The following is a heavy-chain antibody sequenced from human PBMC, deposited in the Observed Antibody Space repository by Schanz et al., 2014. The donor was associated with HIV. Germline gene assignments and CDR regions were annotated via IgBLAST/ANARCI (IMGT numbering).Heavy chain of an antibody. Sequence: VQLVESGGGVVQPGKSLRLSCAASGFTFSTNDMHWVRQLPGKGLEWVAVISHNGNNDYYAESVKGRFTISRDNAKNSLYLNMYSLRAEDTAVYFCAKSNGGDTAVVQYYFDYWGQGTLVSVSS. V-gene: IGHV3-30*18. D-gene: IGHD5-18*01. J-gene: IGHJ4*02. CDR3: AKSNGGDTAVVQYYFDY. CDR1: GFTFSTND. CDR2: ISHNGNND.